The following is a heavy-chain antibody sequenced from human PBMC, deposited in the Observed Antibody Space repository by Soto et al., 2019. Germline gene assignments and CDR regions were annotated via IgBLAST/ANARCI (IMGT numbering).Heavy chain of an antibody. Sequence: PGGSLRLSCTASGFTFSISCMSWVRQAPGKGREWVATIILDGSAHYYVDSGKGRFNISRDNAGKTLFLQLNGLSAEDTAVYYCARGLHQLRVASDSLAVWGQGTMVTVSS. J-gene: IGHJ3*01. V-gene: IGHV3-7*03. CDR2: IILDGSAH. CDR1: GFTFSISC. D-gene: IGHD1-1*01. CDR3: ARGLHQLRVASDSLAV.